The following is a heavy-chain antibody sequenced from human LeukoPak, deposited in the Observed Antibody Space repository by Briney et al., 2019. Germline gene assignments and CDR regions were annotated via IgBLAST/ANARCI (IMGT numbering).Heavy chain of an antibody. CDR2: IFPSGGEI. CDR3: ATYRQVLLPFES. Sequence: GGSLRLSCAASGFTFSTFAMVWVRQPPGKGLEWVSSIFPSGGEIHYADSVRGRFTISRDNSKSTLSLQMSSLRAEDTAIYYCATYRQVLLPFESWGQGTLVTVSS. D-gene: IGHD2-8*02. V-gene: IGHV3-23*01. J-gene: IGHJ4*02. CDR1: GFTFSTFA.